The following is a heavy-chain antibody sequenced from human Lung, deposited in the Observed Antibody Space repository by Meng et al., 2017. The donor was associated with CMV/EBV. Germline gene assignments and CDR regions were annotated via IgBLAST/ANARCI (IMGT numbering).Heavy chain of an antibody. J-gene: IGHJ4*02. CDR1: GGYIRRSNW. CDR2: IYHSGST. V-gene: IGHV4-4*02. Sequence: QGQLSEPGPGVGTPSGTLPLTCAYSGGYIRRSNWWSWVRQPLGKGLEWIGEIYHSGSTNYNPSLKSRVTISVDKSKNQFSLKLSSVTAADTAVYYCASFPPPGKQWLVTDYWGQGTLVTVSS. D-gene: IGHD6-19*01. CDR3: ASFPPPGKQWLVTDY.